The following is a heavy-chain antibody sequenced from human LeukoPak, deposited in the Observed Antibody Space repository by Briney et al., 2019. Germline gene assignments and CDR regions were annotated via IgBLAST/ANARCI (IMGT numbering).Heavy chain of an antibody. CDR1: GGSVSSGSYY. CDR3: ARGYSSSWNYFDY. V-gene: IGHV4-61*01. Sequence: SETLSLTCIVSGGSVSSGSYYWSWIRQPPGKGLEWIGYIYNSVRTNYNPSLKSRVTISVDTSKKQFSLKLSSVTAADTAVYYCARGYSSSWNYFDYWGQGTLVTVSS. CDR2: IYNSVRT. D-gene: IGHD6-13*01. J-gene: IGHJ4*02.